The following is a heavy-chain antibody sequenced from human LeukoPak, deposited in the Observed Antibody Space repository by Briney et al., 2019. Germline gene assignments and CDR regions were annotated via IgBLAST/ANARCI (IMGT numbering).Heavy chain of an antibody. CDR2: INGDGGST. J-gene: IGHJ3*01. V-gene: IGHV3-74*01. CDR1: GFIFSTSW. CDR3: ARESDRLLPGDL. Sequence: PGGSLRLSCEASGFIFSTSWMHWVRQAPGKGLVWVSRINGDGGSTNYADFAKGRFTISRDNTENTLFLRLNSLRVEDTAMYYCARESDRLLPGDLWGQGTLVTVSS. D-gene: IGHD2/OR15-2a*01.